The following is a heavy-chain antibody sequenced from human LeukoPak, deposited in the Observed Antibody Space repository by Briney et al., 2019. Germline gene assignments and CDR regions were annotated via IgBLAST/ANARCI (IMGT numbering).Heavy chain of an antibody. CDR1: GYSFIYYW. CDR3: ARQDGNSAYCFDY. CDR2: IYPGDSDT. D-gene: IGHD4-23*01. V-gene: IGHV5-51*01. J-gene: IGHJ4*02. Sequence: GESLKISCKGSGYSFIYYWIGWVRQMPGKGLEWMGIIYPGDSDTRYTPSFQGQVTISADKSLSTAYLQWNSLKASDTAMYYCARQDGNSAYCFDYWGQGTLVTVSS.